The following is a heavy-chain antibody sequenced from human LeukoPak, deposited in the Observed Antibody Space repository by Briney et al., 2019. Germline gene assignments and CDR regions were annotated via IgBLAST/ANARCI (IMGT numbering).Heavy chain of an antibody. V-gene: IGHV4-4*02. J-gene: IGHJ3*02. CDR2: IYHSGST. CDR3: ARVWGAARPRYGLGAFDI. D-gene: IGHD6-6*01. CDR1: GGSISSSNW. Sequence: SETLSLTCAVSGGSISSSNWWSWVRQPPGKGLEWIGEIYHSGSTNYNPSLKSRVTISVDKSKNQFSLKLSSVTAADTAVYYCARVWGAARPRYGLGAFDIWGQGTMVTVSS.